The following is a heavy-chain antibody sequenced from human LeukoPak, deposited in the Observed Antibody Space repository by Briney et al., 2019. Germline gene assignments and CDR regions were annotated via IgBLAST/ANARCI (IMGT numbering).Heavy chain of an antibody. J-gene: IGHJ5*02. Sequence: GESLKISCKASGYSFTSYWIGWVRQMPGKGLEWMGIIYPGDSDTRYSPSFQGQVTISADKSISTAYLQWSSLKASDTSMYYCARRSYYYDSTWFDPWGQGTLVTVSS. CDR2: IYPGDSDT. CDR3: ARRSYYYDSTWFDP. V-gene: IGHV5-51*01. CDR1: GYSFTSYW. D-gene: IGHD3-22*01.